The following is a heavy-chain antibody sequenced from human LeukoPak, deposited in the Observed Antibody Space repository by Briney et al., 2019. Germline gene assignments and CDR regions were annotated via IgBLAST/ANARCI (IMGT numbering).Heavy chain of an antibody. J-gene: IGHJ4*02. CDR3: AREPLSSNAADY. Sequence: SETLSLTCTVSGGSISSSSYYWNWIRQSPGKGLEWIGSVYYSGSAYYNPSLKSRVTMSVHTSTNQFSLKLSSVTAADTAVYYCAREPLSSNAADYWGQGTLVTVSS. V-gene: IGHV4-39*02. CDR1: GGSISSSSYY. D-gene: IGHD4-11*01. CDR2: VYYSGSA.